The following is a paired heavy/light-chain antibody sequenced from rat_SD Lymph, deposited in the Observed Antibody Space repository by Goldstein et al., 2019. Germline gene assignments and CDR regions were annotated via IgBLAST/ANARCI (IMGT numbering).Light chain of an antibody. CDR1: QNIKGW. Sequence: DIQMTQSPSFLSASLGNSITITCHASQNIKGWLAWYQQKSGNAPELLIYKASSLQSGVPSRFSGSGSGTDYILTISNLQPEDIATYYCQHYQSFPLTFGGGTKLELK. CDR2: KAS. V-gene: IGKV15S4*01. J-gene: IGKJ1*01. CDR3: QHYQSFPLT.
Heavy chain of an antibody. V-gene: IGHV5-25*01. CDR1: GFTFSNYY. D-gene: IGHD1-5*01. J-gene: IGHJ2*01. CDR2: ISTSGSRT. CDR3: ARQNNIGTTYNDY. Sequence: EVQLVESGGGLVQPGRSLKLSCAASGFTFSNYYMAWVRQAPKKGLEWVATISTSGSRTYYPDSVKGRFTISRDNAKSSLYLQMNSLKSEDTATYYCARQNNIGTTYNDYWGQGVMVTVSS.